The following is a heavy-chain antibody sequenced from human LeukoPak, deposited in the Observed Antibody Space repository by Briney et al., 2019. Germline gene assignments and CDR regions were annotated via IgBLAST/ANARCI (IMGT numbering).Heavy chain of an antibody. J-gene: IGHJ4*02. Sequence: ASVKVSCKSSGYTFTSYGISWVRQAPGQGLEWMGWISAYNGNTNYAQKLQGRVTMTTDTSTRTAYMELRSVRSDDTAVYYCARDLHSSGYYPRFDYWGQGTLVTVSS. CDR1: GYTFTSYG. V-gene: IGHV1-18*01. CDR3: ARDLHSSGYYPRFDY. D-gene: IGHD3-22*01. CDR2: ISAYNGNT.